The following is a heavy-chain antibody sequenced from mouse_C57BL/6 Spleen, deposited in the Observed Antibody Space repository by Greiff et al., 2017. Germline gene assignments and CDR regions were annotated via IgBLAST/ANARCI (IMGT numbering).Heavy chain of an antibody. Sequence: VQLQQSGAELVRPGASVKLSCTASGFNIKDYYMHWVKQRPEQGLEWIGRIDPEDGDTEYAPKFQGKATRTADTSANTAYRQRRSRTSEGTAVYYCTTTAQALAYYFDYWGQGTTLTVAA. CDR2: IDPEDGDT. V-gene: IGHV14-1*01. CDR3: TTTAQALAYYFDY. CDR1: GFNIKDYY. D-gene: IGHD3-2*02. J-gene: IGHJ2*01.